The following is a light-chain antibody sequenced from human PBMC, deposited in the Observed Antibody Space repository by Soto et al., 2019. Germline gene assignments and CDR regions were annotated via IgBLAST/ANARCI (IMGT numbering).Light chain of an antibody. J-gene: IGKJ4*01. Sequence: EIVMTQSPATLSGSPGERATLSCRASQSVSSNLAWYQQKPGQAPSLLIYGASTRATGTPARFSGSGSGTEFTLTISSLQSEDFAVYYCKQYISWPFTFVGGIKVEIX. CDR3: KQYISWPFT. CDR2: GAS. V-gene: IGKV3-15*01. CDR1: QSVSSN.